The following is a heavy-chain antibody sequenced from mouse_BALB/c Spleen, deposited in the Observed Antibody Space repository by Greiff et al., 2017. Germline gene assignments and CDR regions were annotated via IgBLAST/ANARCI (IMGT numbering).Heavy chain of an antibody. V-gene: IGHV3-8*02. Sequence: DVQLQESGPSLVKPSQTLSLTCSVTGDSITSGYWNWIRKFPGNKLEYMGYISYSGSTYYNPSLKSRISITRDTSKNQYYLQLNSVTTEDTATYYCARYDYDDYYAMDYWGQGTSVTVSS. D-gene: IGHD2-4*01. CDR2: ISYSGST. CDR1: GDSITSGY. J-gene: IGHJ4*01. CDR3: ARYDYDDYYAMDY.